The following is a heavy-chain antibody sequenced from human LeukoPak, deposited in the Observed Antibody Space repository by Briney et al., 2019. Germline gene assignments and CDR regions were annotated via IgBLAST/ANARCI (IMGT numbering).Heavy chain of an antibody. CDR2: IWYDGSNK. J-gene: IGHJ4*02. D-gene: IGHD3-10*01. CDR1: GFTFSSYG. CDR3: AKDLGYFSYGSGSYYEY. Sequence: GGSLRLSCAASGFTFSSYGMHWVRQAPGKGLEWVAVIWYDGSNKYYADSVKGRFTISRDNSKNTLYLQMNSLRAEDTAVYYCAKDLGYFSYGSGSYYEYWGQGTLVTVSS. V-gene: IGHV3-33*06.